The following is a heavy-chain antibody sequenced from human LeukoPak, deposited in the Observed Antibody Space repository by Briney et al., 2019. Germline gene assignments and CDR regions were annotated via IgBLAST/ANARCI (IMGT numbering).Heavy chain of an antibody. J-gene: IGHJ4*02. V-gene: IGHV1-69*04. D-gene: IGHD3-22*01. Sequence: SVKVSCKASRGTFSSYAISWVRQAPGQGLEWMGRIIPILGIANYAQKFQGRVTITADKSTSTAYMELSSLRSEDTAVYYCARVGDSSGYSYYFDYWGQGTLVTVSS. CDR2: IIPILGIA. CDR3: ARVGDSSGYSYYFDY. CDR1: RGTFSSYA.